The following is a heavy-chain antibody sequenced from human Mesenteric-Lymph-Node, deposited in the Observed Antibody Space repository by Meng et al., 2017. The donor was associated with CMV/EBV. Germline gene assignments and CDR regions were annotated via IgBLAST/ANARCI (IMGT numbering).Heavy chain of an antibody. J-gene: IGHJ6*02. CDR2: IYYSGST. Sequence: SETLSLTCTVSGSSISSYYWSWIRQPPGKGLEWIGYIYYSGSTNYNPSLKSRVTISVDTSKNQFSLKLSSVTAADTAVYYCARDLLSSSWYSWGMDVWGQRTTVTVSS. V-gene: IGHV4-59*01. CDR3: ARDLLSSSWYSWGMDV. D-gene: IGHD6-13*01. CDR1: GSSISSYY.